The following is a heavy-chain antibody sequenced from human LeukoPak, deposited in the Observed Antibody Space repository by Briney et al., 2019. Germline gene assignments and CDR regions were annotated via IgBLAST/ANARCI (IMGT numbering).Heavy chain of an antibody. D-gene: IGHD2-2*01. Sequence: SETLSLTCTVSGYSISSGYSWSWIRQPPGKGLEWTGYIYHSGSTYYNPSLKSRVTISVDRSKNQFSLKLSSVTAADTAVYYCARGNIVVVPAAIETQARFDAFDIWGQGTMVTVSS. CDR3: ARGNIVVVPAAIETQARFDAFDI. J-gene: IGHJ3*02. V-gene: IGHV4-30-2*01. CDR2: IYHSGST. CDR1: GYSISSGYS.